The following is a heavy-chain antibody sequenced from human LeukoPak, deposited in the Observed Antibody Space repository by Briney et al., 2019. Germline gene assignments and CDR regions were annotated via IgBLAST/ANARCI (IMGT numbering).Heavy chain of an antibody. Sequence: GGSLRLSCAASGFTFSSYSMNWVRQAPGKGLEWVSYISSSSSTIYYADSVKGRFTISRDNSKNTLYLQMNSLRAEDTAVYYCAKDLLQGGSGSPSGDWGQGTLVTVSS. D-gene: IGHD3-10*01. J-gene: IGHJ4*02. CDR1: GFTFSSYS. V-gene: IGHV3-48*01. CDR3: AKDLLQGGSGSPSGD. CDR2: ISSSSSTI.